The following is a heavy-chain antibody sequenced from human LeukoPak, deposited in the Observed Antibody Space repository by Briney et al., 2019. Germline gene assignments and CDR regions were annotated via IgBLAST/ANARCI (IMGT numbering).Heavy chain of an antibody. Sequence: PGGSVKVSCKASGYTFTSYGISWVRQAPGQGLEWMGWISAYNGNTNYAQKLQGRVTMTTDTSTSTAYMELRSLRSDDTAVYYCARLTYGDYVDMNDDYWGQGTLVTVSS. CDR3: ARLTYGDYVDMNDDY. CDR1: GYTFTSYG. J-gene: IGHJ4*02. D-gene: IGHD4-17*01. V-gene: IGHV1-18*01. CDR2: ISAYNGNT.